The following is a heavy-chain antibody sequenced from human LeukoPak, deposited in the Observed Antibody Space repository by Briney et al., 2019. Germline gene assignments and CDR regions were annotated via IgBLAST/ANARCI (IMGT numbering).Heavy chain of an antibody. D-gene: IGHD7-27*01. J-gene: IGHJ4*02. CDR3: ARDPNWGSGY. CDR2: VKTDGSDK. V-gene: IGHV3-7*01. Sequence: GGSLRLSCAASSVFTFTGYAMSWVRQAPGKGLEWVATVKTDGSDKYYVDSVKGRFTISRDNAKNSLYLHMNSLRVDDTAVYYCARDPNWGSGYWGQGTLVTVSS. CDR1: SVFTFTGYA.